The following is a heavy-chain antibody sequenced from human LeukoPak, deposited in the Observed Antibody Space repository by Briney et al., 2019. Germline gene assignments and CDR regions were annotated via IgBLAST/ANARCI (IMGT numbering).Heavy chain of an antibody. CDR3: AREGVYGSGGD. CDR1: GFTFRTHT. Sequence: GGSLRLSCAASGFTFRTHTMNWVRQAPGKGLEWVSVIYSGGATYSADSVKGRFTISRDNSKNTLYLQMNSLRAEDTAIYYCAREGVYGSGGDWGQGTLVTVSS. D-gene: IGHD3-10*01. V-gene: IGHV3-53*01. J-gene: IGHJ4*02. CDR2: IYSGGAT.